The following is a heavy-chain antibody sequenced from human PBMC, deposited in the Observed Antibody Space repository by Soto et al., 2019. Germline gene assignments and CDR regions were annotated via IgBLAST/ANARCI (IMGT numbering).Heavy chain of an antibody. Sequence: GGSLRLSCAASGFTFSSYSMNWVRQAPGKGLEWVSSISSSSSYIYYADSVKGRFTISRDNAKNSLYLQMNSLRAEDTAVYYCASTYYDFWSAPRGAFDIWGQGTMVTVSS. CDR3: ASTYYDFWSAPRGAFDI. CDR1: GFTFSSYS. V-gene: IGHV3-21*01. J-gene: IGHJ3*02. CDR2: ISSSSSYI. D-gene: IGHD3-3*01.